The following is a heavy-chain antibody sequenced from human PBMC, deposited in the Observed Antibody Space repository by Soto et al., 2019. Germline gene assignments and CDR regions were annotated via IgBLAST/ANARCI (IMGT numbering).Heavy chain of an antibody. D-gene: IGHD3-3*01. CDR2: IYYSGST. J-gene: IGHJ6*02. CDR1: GGSIASVVYY. V-gene: IGHV4-31*03. Sequence: SETLSLTCTVSGGSIASVVYYWGWIRKHPGKGLEWIGYIYYSGSTYYNPSLKSRVTISVDTSKNQFSLKLSSVTAADTAVYYCARDRLRFLEWLSPVGMDVWGQGTTVTVSS. CDR3: ARDRLRFLEWLSPVGMDV.